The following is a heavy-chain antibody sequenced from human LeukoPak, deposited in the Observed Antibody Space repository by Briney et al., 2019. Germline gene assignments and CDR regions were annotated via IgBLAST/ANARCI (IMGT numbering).Heavy chain of an antibody. CDR1: GYTFTSYY. CDR3: ARDQVVTAFLEFDY. CDR2: INPRDGST. D-gene: IGHD2-21*02. Sequence: ASVKVSCKASGYTFTSYYVHWVRQAPGQGLEWMGVINPRDGSTSYAQKFQGRVTMTRDTSTSTVYMELSSLTSDDTAVYYCARDQVVTAFLEFDYWGRGTLVTVSS. J-gene: IGHJ4*02. V-gene: IGHV1-46*01.